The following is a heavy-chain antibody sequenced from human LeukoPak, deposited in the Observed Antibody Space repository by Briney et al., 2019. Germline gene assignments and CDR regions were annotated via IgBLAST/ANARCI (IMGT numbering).Heavy chain of an antibody. J-gene: IGHJ4*02. CDR1: GFTFSDYY. D-gene: IGHD2-15*01. Sequence: GGSLRLSCAASGFTFSDYYMSWIRQAPGKGLQWVSFISTSSSYTTYADSVKDRFTISRDDAKNSLYLQMNSLRVEDTAVYYCARGTRGPDYWGQGTLVTVSS. V-gene: IGHV3-11*06. CDR3: ARGTRGPDY. CDR2: ISTSSSYT.